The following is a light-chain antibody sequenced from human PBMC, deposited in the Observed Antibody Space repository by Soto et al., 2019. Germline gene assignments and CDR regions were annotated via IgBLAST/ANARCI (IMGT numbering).Light chain of an antibody. CDR1: SANIGNNY. Sequence: QSVLTQPPSVPAAPGQKVTISCSGSSANIGNNYVSWYQQLPGTAPKLVIYDSDKRPSEIPDRFSASKSGTSATLDITGLQTGDEADYYCGAWDSGLSVVVFGGGTKLTVL. V-gene: IGLV1-51*01. J-gene: IGLJ2*01. CDR2: DSD. CDR3: GAWDSGLSVVV.